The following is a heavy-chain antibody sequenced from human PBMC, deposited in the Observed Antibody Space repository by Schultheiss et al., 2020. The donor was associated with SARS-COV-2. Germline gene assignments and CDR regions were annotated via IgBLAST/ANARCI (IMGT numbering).Heavy chain of an antibody. CDR1: GGSISSYY. Sequence: SETLSLTCTVSGGSISSYYWSWIRQPAGKGLEWIGSISYSGSAYYNPSLESRVTIFVDRSKNQFSLRLSSVTAADTAVYYCARGITIFGVVDNWFDPWGQGTLVTVSS. CDR2: ISYSGSA. CDR3: ARGITIFGVVDNWFDP. J-gene: IGHJ5*02. V-gene: IGHV4-59*01. D-gene: IGHD3-3*01.